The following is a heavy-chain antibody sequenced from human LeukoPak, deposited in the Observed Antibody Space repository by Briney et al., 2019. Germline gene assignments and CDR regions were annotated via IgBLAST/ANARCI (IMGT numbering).Heavy chain of an antibody. J-gene: IGHJ4*02. D-gene: IGHD1/OR15-1a*01. Sequence: ASVKVSCKASGYTFTSYGISWVRQAPGQGLEWMGWINLNSGATRYAQKFQGGVTMTRDTSITTAYMELSRLRSDDTAVYYCARDPATTTGFAADYWGQGTLVTVSS. CDR3: ARDPATTTGFAADY. CDR2: INLNSGAT. CDR1: GYTFTSYG. V-gene: IGHV1-2*02.